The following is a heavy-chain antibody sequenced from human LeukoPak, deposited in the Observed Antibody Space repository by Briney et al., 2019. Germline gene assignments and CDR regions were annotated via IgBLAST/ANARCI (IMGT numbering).Heavy chain of an antibody. V-gene: IGHV4-59*08. CDR1: GGSISSYY. CDR3: ARHDCSGGSCYSGAFDI. J-gene: IGHJ3*02. D-gene: IGHD2-15*01. Sequence: SETLSLTCTVSGGSISSYYWSWIRQPPGKGLEWIGYIYYSGSTNYNPSLKSRVTISVDTSKNQFSLKLSSVTAADTAVYYCARHDCSGGSCYSGAFDIWAKGQWSPSLQ. CDR2: IYYSGST.